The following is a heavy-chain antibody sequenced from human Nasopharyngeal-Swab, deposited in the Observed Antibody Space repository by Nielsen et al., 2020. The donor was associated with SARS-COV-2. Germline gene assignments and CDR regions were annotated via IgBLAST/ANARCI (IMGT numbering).Heavy chain of an antibody. J-gene: IGHJ4*02. CDR1: GYRFTSYW. V-gene: IGHV5-10-1*01. Sequence: KVSCKGSGYRFTSYWSSWVGQMPGKGLEWMGRIDPGDSYTNYSPSFQGHVTISADKSISTAYLQWSSLKASDTAMYYCAIPTVTTDYWGQGTRVTVSS. CDR2: IDPGDSYT. D-gene: IGHD4-17*01. CDR3: AIPTVTTDY.